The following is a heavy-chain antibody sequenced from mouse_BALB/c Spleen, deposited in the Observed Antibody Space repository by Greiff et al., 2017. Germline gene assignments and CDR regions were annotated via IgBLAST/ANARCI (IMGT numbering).Heavy chain of an antibody. V-gene: IGHV1-7*01. Sequence: QVQLKQSGAELAKPGASVKMSCKASGYTFTSYWMHWVKQRPGQGLEWIGYINPSTGYTEYNQKFKDKATLTADKSSSTAYMQLSSLTSEDSAVYYCARRGNYVDDWGQGTTLTVSS. CDR3: ARRGNYVDD. CDR1: GYTFTSYW. J-gene: IGHJ2*01. CDR2: INPSTGYT.